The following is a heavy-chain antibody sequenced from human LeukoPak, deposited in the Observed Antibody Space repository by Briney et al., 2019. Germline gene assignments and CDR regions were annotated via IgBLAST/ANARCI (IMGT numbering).Heavy chain of an antibody. CDR3: ARGCSGVYYPYSFYY. D-gene: IGHD3-10*02. V-gene: IGHV3-30-3*01. J-gene: IGHJ4*02. CDR2: ISYEGTNK. Sequence: GGSLRLSCVASGFTLSSYAMHWVRQAPGKGLEWVAVISYEGTNKYYADSVKARFTFSRDNSKNTLYLQMTSLRAEDTAVYYCARGCSGVYYPYSFYYCGQGNVVTVSS. CDR1: GFTLSSYA.